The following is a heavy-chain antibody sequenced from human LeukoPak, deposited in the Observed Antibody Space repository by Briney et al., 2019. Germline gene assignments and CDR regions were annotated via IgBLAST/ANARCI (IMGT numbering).Heavy chain of an antibody. CDR1: GYTFTSYY. CDR2: INPSGGST. CDR3: ARDGPADYYDSSGYFDY. V-gene: IGHV1-46*01. D-gene: IGHD3-22*01. Sequence: ASVKVSCKASGYTFTSYYMHWVRQAPGQGLEWMGIINPSGGSTSYAQKFQGRVTMTRDTSTSTVYMELSSLRSEDTAVYYYARDGPADYYDSSGYFDYWGQGTLVTVSS. J-gene: IGHJ4*02.